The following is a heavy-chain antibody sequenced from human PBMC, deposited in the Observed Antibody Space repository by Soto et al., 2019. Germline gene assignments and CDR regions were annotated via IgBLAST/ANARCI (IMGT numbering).Heavy chain of an antibody. D-gene: IGHD2-2*01. CDR3: AKVVPAAAYYYYYGMDV. J-gene: IGHJ6*02. CDR2: ISYDGSNK. CDR1: GFTLSSYG. V-gene: IGHV3-30*18. Sequence: PGGSLRLSGAASGFTLSSYGMHWVRQAPGKGLEWVAVISYDGSNKYYADSVKGRFTISRDNSKNTLYLQMNSLRAEDTAVYYCAKVVPAAAYYYYYGMDVWGQGTTVTVSS.